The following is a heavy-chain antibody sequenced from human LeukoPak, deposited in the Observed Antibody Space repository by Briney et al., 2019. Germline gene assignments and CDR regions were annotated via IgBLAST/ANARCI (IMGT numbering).Heavy chain of an antibody. CDR2: IKSKRDGGTT. V-gene: IGHV3-15*01. CDR3: TTDHNWFDP. J-gene: IGHJ5*02. Sequence: KPGGSLRLSCAASGLTFSTAWMSWVRQAPGKGPEWVGRIKSKRDGGTTDYGAPVKGRFTMSRDDSRNTLYLQMNSLKIEDTATYYCTTDHNWFDPWGQGTLVTVSS. CDR1: GLTFSTAW.